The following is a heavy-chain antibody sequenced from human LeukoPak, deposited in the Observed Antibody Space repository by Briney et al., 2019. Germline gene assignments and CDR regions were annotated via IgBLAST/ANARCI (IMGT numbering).Heavy chain of an antibody. CDR2: IKEDGGET. D-gene: IGHD2-15*01. Sequence: GGSLRLSCVASGFSINNFWMSWVRQAPGKGLEWVANIKEDGGETYYVDSVRGRFTISRDNAKNSLYLQMNSLRAEDTAVYYCARRPYGYCTGDSCFNWFDPWGQGALVTVSS. CDR3: ARRPYGYCTGDSCFNWFDP. J-gene: IGHJ5*02. V-gene: IGHV3-7*01. CDR1: GFSINNFW.